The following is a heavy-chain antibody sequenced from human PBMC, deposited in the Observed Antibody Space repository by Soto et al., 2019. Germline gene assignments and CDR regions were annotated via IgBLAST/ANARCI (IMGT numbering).Heavy chain of an antibody. CDR3: ERVSRPVAVSSSYSYSPF. CDR2: IYYSGST. D-gene: IGHD6-19*01. V-gene: IGHV4-59*01. J-gene: IGHJ6*03. CDR1: GGSISSYY. Sequence: SETLSLTCTVSGGSISSYYWSWIRQPPGKGLEWIGYIYYSGSTNYNPSLKSRVTISVDTSKNQFSLKLSSVTAADTAVYYCERVSRPVAVSSSYSYSPFWANGPPVTV.